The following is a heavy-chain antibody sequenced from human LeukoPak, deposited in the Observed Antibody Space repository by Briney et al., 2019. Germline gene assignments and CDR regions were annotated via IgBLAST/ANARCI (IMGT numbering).Heavy chain of an antibody. V-gene: IGHV4-30-2*01. J-gene: IGHJ4*02. D-gene: IGHD2-21*02. CDR1: GCSISSCGYS. Sequence: SETLSLTCAVSGCSISSCGYSWSWIRQPPGKGLEWIGYIYHSGSTYYNPSLKSRATISVDRSKNQFSLKLSSVTAADTAVYYCARGKSQLGVTGRFDYWGQGTLVTVSS. CDR3: ARGKSQLGVTGRFDY. CDR2: IYHSGST.